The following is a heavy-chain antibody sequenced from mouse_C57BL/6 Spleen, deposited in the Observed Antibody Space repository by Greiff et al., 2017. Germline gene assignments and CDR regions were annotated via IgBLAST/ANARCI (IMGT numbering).Heavy chain of an antibody. CDR3: AREAYYYGSSPHYYAWEA. CDR2: INPNYGTT. Sequence: VQLKESGPELVKPGASVKISCKASGYSFTDYNMNWVKQSNGKSLEWIGVINPNYGTTSYNQKFKGKATLTVDQSSSTAYMQLNSLTSEDSAVYYCAREAYYYGSSPHYYAWEAWGKGTSVTVSA. CDR1: GYSFTDYN. D-gene: IGHD1-1*01. J-gene: IGHJ4*01. V-gene: IGHV1-39*01.